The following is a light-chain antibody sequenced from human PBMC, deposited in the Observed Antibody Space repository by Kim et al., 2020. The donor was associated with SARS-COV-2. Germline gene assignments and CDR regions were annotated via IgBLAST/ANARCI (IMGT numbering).Light chain of an antibody. CDR2: GAS. CDR1: QTVSNF. CDR3: QQSYERPMT. V-gene: IGKV1-39*01. Sequence: ASVEDSVTITCRASQTVSNFLNWYQQRPGRAPKLLIYGASSLENGVPSRFTGSGSGTEFTLTIISLRPEDFATYFCQQSYERPMTFGGGTKVDIK. J-gene: IGKJ4*01.